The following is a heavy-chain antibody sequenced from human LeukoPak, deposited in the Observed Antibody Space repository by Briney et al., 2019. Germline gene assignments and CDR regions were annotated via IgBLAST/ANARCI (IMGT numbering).Heavy chain of an antibody. CDR2: ISWNSGSI. D-gene: IGHD3-10*01. Sequence: GGSLRLSCAASGFTFDDYAMHWVRQAPGKGLEWVSGISWNSGSIGYADSVKGRFTISRDNAKNSLYLQMNSLRAGDTALYYCAKDYGSGSPDYYYYGMDVWGQGTTVTVSS. CDR3: AKDYGSGSPDYYYYGMDV. V-gene: IGHV3-9*01. J-gene: IGHJ6*02. CDR1: GFTFDDYA.